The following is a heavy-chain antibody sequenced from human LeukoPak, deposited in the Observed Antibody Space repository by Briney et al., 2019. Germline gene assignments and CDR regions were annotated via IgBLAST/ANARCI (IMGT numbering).Heavy chain of an antibody. CDR2: IRYDGSNK. CDR1: GFTFSSYG. D-gene: IGHD1-26*01. J-gene: IGHJ3*02. Sequence: GGSLRLSCAASGFTFSSYGMHWVRQAPGKGLEWVAFIRYDGSNKYYADSVKGRFTISRDNSKNTLYLQMNSLRAEDTAVYYCAREGNWDDAFDIWGQGTMVTVSS. CDR3: AREGNWDDAFDI. V-gene: IGHV3-30*02.